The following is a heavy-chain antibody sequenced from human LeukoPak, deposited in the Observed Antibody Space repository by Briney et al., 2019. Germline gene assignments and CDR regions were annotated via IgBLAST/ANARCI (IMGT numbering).Heavy chain of an antibody. Sequence: SQTLSLTCTVSGGSISSGGYYWSWIRQHPGKGLEWMGYIYYSGSTNYNPSLKSRVTISVDTSKNQFSLKLSSVTAADTAVYYCARHAPRGYGKDYFDYWGQGTLVTVSS. CDR1: GGSISSGGYY. CDR2: IYYSGST. D-gene: IGHD4-17*01. V-gene: IGHV4-31*03. CDR3: ARHAPRGYGKDYFDY. J-gene: IGHJ4*02.